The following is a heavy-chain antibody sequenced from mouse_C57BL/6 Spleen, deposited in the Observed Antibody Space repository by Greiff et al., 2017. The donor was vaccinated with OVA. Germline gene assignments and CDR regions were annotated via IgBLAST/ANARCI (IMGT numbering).Heavy chain of an antibody. CDR2: IHPNSGST. CDR3: ARFYYYGSSHWYFDV. D-gene: IGHD1-1*01. V-gene: IGHV1-64*01. J-gene: IGHJ1*03. Sequence: VQLQQPGAELVKPGASVKLSCKASGYTFTSYWMHWVKQRPGQGLEWIGMIHPNSGSTNYNEKFKSKATLTVDKSSSTAYMQLSSLTSEDSAVYYCARFYYYGSSHWYFDVWGTGTTVTVSS. CDR1: GYTFTSYW.